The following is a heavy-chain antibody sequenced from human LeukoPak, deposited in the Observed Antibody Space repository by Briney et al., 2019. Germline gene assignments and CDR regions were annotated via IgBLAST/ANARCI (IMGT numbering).Heavy chain of an antibody. CDR1: GFTFSSYW. V-gene: IGHV3-7*01. J-gene: IGHJ4*02. Sequence: GGSLRLSCAASGFTFSSYWMSWVRQSPGKGLEWLANIKQDGSEKYYVDSVKGRFTISRDNAKNSLYLQMNSLRAEDTAVYYCARTYCSSTSCYPNDYWGQGTLVAVSS. CDR2: IKQDGSEK. D-gene: IGHD2-2*01. CDR3: ARTYCSSTSCYPNDY.